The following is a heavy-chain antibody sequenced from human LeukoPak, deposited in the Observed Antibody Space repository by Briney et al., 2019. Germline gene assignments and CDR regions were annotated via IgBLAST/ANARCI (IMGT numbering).Heavy chain of an antibody. CDR2: ISYDGSNK. V-gene: IGHV3-30*04. Sequence: GGSLRLSCAASGFTFSSYAMHWVRQAPGKGLEWVAVISYDGSNKYYADSVKGRFTISRDKSKNTLYLQLNSQRAEDTAVYYCATFYFERVEDGFDIWGQGTLVTVSS. D-gene: IGHD3-9*01. CDR1: GFTFSSYA. CDR3: ATFYFERVEDGFDI. J-gene: IGHJ3*02.